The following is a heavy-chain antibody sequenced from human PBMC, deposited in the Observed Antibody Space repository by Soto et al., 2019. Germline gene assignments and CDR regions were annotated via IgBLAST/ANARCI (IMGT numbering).Heavy chain of an antibody. CDR3: ARARYYYGSGTASFDY. CDR2: IIPILGIA. V-gene: IGHV1-69*02. J-gene: IGHJ4*02. D-gene: IGHD3-10*01. Sequence: ASVKVSCKASGGTFSSYTISWVRQAPGQGLEWMGRIIPILGIANYAQKSQGRVTITADKSTSTAYMELSSLRSEDTAVYYCARARYYYGSGTASFDYWGQGTLVTVSS. CDR1: GGTFSSYT.